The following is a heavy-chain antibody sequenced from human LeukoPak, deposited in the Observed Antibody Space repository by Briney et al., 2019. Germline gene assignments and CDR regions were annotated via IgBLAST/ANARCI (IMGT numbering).Heavy chain of an antibody. CDR3: GRWGYFDSGNYFVVDY. CDR2: IHNNGDI. V-gene: IGHV4-59*01. Sequence: NPSETLSLTCIVSGDSIRSYYWTWIRQAPGKALEWIGHIHNNGDIAYNFSLKSRVTISMDTSKNQFSLKLSSVTAADTAVYYCGRWGYFDSGNYFVVDYWGQGTVVTVSS. J-gene: IGHJ4*02. CDR1: GDSIRSYY. D-gene: IGHD3-22*01.